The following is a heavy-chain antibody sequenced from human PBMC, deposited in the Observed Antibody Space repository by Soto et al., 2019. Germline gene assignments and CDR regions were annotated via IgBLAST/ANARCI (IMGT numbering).Heavy chain of an antibody. Sequence: EVQLVESGGGLVKPGGSLRLSCAASGFTFSSYSMNWVRQAPGKGLEWVSSISSSSSYIYYADSVKGRFTISRDNAKNSLYLEINSLRAEGRALYCCASSRMHYGGTLRSWGQGTLVTVSS. D-gene: IGHD4-17*01. V-gene: IGHV3-21*01. J-gene: IGHJ5*02. CDR2: ISSSSSYI. CDR3: ASSRMHYGGTLRS. CDR1: GFTFSSYS.